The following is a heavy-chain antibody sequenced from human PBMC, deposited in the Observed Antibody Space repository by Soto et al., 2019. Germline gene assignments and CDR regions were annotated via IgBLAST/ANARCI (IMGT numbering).Heavy chain of an antibody. J-gene: IGHJ6*02. CDR1: GYTLTELS. V-gene: IGHV1-24*01. D-gene: IGHD3-10*01. CDR2: FDTEDGET. CDR3: ATGSGSLGYYGMDV. Sequence: ASVKVSCKVSGYTLTELSMHWVRQAPGKGLEWMGGFDTEDGETIYAQKNQGRVTMTEDTSTDTAYMELSSLRSEDTAVYFCATGSGSLGYYGMDVWGQGTTVTVSS.